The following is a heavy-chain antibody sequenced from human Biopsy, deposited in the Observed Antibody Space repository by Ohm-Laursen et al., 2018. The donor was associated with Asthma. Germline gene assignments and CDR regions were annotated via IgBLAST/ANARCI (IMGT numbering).Heavy chain of an antibody. CDR3: AREGVAGTHIED. CDR1: RNTFTSYA. V-gene: IGHV3-30-3*01. Sequence: SLRLSCTASRNTFTSYAFHWVRQAPGKGLEWVALISFDGTKEYYPASVEGRFTISRDNSKNTLSLQMNSLTAEDTAVYYCAREGVAGTHIEDWGQGTLVTVSS. D-gene: IGHD6-19*01. CDR2: ISFDGTKE. J-gene: IGHJ4*02.